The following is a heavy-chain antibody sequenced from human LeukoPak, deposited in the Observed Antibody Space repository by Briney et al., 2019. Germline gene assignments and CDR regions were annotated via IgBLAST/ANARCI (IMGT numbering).Heavy chain of an antibody. CDR3: AKDAYYDILTGRFDY. J-gene: IGHJ4*02. D-gene: IGHD3-9*01. CDR1: GFTFDDYA. Sequence: GRSLRLSCAASGFTFDDYAMHWVRHAPGKGLEWVSGISWNSGSIGYADSVKGRFTISRDNAKNSLYLQMNSLRAEDTALYYCAKDAYYDILTGRFDYWGQGTLVTVSS. V-gene: IGHV3-9*01. CDR2: ISWNSGSI.